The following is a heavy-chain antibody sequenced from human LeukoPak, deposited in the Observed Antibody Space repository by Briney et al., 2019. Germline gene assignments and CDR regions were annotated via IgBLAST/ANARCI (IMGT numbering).Heavy chain of an antibody. Sequence: VASVKVSCKAPGGTFSSYAISWVRQAPGQGLEWMGGIIPIFGTANYPQKFQGRVTITADESTSTAYMELSSLRSEDTALYYCARGEIAVADNYYYYYAMDVWGQGTTVTVSS. D-gene: IGHD6-19*01. J-gene: IGHJ6*02. CDR3: ARGEIAVADNYYYYYAMDV. V-gene: IGHV1-69*01. CDR1: GGTFSSYA. CDR2: IIPIFGTA.